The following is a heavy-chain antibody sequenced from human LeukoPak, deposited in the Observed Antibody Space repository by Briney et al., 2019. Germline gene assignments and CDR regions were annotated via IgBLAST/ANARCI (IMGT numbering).Heavy chain of an antibody. CDR2: IYSGGST. J-gene: IGHJ4*02. Sequence: PGGSLRLSCAASGFTVSSNYMSWVRQAPGKGLEWVSVIYSGGSTYYADSVKGRFTISRDNSKNTLYLQMNSLRAEDTAVYYCARGLYSNTYYFDYWSQGTLVTVSS. CDR3: ARGLYSNTYYFDY. D-gene: IGHD4-11*01. CDR1: GFTVSSNY. V-gene: IGHV3-53*01.